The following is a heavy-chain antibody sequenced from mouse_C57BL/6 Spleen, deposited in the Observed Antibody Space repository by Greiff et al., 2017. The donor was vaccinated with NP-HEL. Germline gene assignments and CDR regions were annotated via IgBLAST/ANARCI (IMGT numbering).Heavy chain of an antibody. J-gene: IGHJ2*01. D-gene: IGHD2-5*01. Sequence: VQLQQPGAELVMPGASVKLSCKASGYTFTSYWMHWVKQRPGQGLEWIGEIDPSDSYTNYNQKFKGKSTLTVDKSSSTAYMQLSSLTSEDSAVYYCARSGYSNYVHFDYWGQGTTLTVSS. V-gene: IGHV1-69*01. CDR2: IDPSDSYT. CDR3: ARSGYSNYVHFDY. CDR1: GYTFTSYW.